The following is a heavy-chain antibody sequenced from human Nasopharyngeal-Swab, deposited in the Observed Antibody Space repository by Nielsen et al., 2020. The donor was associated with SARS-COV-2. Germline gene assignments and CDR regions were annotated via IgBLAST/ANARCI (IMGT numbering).Heavy chain of an antibody. V-gene: IGHV4-59*01. J-gene: IGHJ4*02. CDR2: IYYSGST. D-gene: IGHD5-12*01. Sequence: WIRQPPGKGLEWIGSIYYSGSTNYNPSLKSRVTISVDTSKNQFSLKLSSVTAADTAVYYCARGGWLRPFDYWGQGTLVTVSS. CDR3: ARGGWLRPFDY.